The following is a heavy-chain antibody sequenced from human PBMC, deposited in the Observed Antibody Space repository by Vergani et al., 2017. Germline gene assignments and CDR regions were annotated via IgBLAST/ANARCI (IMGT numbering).Heavy chain of an antibody. J-gene: IGHJ6*02. D-gene: IGHD3-10*01. Sequence: EVQLVESGGGLVKPGGSLRLSCAASGFTFSSYSMNWVRQAPGKGLEWVSYISSSSSTIYYADSVKGRFTISRDNAKNSLYLQMNSLRAEDTAVYYCASGGDDYDDGMDVGGQGTTVTVAS. CDR1: GFTFSSYS. CDR2: ISSSSSTI. V-gene: IGHV3-48*01. CDR3: ASGGDDYDDGMDV.